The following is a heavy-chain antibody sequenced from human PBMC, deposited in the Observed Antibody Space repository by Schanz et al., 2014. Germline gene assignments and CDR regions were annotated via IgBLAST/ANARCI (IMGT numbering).Heavy chain of an antibody. CDR3: ARDRLECGAECYSVEVFES. V-gene: IGHV4-34*01. D-gene: IGHD2-21*01. J-gene: IGHJ4*02. CDR1: GGSFSGYY. CDR2: INHSANT. Sequence: QVQLQQWGAGLLKPSETLSLTCAVAGGSFSGYYWSWIRQSPDKGLEWIGEINHSANTTYNPSLKGRVTISVDSSKNQSTLMLNSVTAADTAVYYCARDRLECGAECYSVEVFESWGQGTLVIVSS.